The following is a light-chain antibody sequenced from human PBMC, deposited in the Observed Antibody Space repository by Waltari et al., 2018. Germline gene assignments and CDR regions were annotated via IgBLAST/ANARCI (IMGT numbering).Light chain of an antibody. CDR1: SLRSYY. J-gene: IGLJ1*01. CDR2: GKN. Sequence: SSELTQDPAVSVALGQTVRITCQGDSLRSYYARWNQQKPGQAPVVVIYGKNNRPSGIPDRFSGSRSGNTASLSITGAQAEDEADYYCNSRDSTGNHFYVFGTGTKVTVL. CDR3: NSRDSTGNHFYV. V-gene: IGLV3-19*01.